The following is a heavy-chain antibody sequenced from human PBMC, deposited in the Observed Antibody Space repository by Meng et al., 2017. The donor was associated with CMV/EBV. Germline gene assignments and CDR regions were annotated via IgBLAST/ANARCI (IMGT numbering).Heavy chain of an antibody. CDR2: ISSSSSYT. D-gene: IGHD2-15*01. V-gene: IGHV3-21*01. J-gene: IGHJ6*01. CDR1: GFTFSSYS. CDR3: ARVLEDVVVVVPNYYYGMDV. Sequence: GESLKISCAASGFTFSSYSMNWVRQAPGKGLEWVSSISSSSSYTFYIDSVKGRFTISRDNAKNLVYLQMNSLRAEDTAMYYCARVLEDVVVVVPNYYYGMDVWGQGTTVTVSS.